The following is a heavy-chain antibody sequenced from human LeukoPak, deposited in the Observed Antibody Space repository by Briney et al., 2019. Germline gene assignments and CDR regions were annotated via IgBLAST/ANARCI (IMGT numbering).Heavy chain of an antibody. D-gene: IGHD6-19*01. V-gene: IGHV4-59*01. CDR2: IYYSGST. Sequence: SETLSLTCTVSGGSISSYYWSWIPQPPGKGREWIGYIYYSGSTNYNPSLKSRVTISVDTSKNQFSLKLSSVTAADTAVYYCARALQRSVAHDYWGQGTLVTVSS. J-gene: IGHJ4*02. CDR1: GGSISSYY. CDR3: ARALQRSVAHDY.